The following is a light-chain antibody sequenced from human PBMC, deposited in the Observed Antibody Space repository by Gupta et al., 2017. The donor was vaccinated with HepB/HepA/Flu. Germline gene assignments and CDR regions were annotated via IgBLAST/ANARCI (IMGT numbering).Light chain of an antibody. CDR2: GNS. J-gene: IGLJ1*01. CDR3: QSYESSRSGYV. V-gene: IGLV1-40*01. Sequence: QSVLPQPPSVSVAPGPRVTISCTGSSSTIGAGYDVHWYQQLPGPAPKLLIYGNSNRHSGVPDRFSGSKSGTSASVAITGLQAEDEADYYCQSYESSRSGYVFGTGTKVTVL. CDR1: SSTIGAGYD.